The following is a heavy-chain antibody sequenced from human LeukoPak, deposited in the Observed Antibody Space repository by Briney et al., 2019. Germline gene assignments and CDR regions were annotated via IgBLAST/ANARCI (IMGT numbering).Heavy chain of an antibody. J-gene: IGHJ5*02. CDR3: ARAGVGESWFDP. D-gene: IGHD3-3*01. CDR2: ISSNSKYT. V-gene: IGHV3-11*05. Sequence: PGGSLRLSCAASGFMFSDYFMSWIRQAPGKELEWISYISSNSKYTKYADSVKGRFTISRDNAKKSLYLQMNSLRAEDTAVYYCARAGVGESWFDPWGQGTLVTVSS. CDR1: GFMFSDYF.